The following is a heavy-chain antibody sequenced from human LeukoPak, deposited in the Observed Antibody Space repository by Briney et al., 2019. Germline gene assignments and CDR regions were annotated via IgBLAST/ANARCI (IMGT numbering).Heavy chain of an antibody. J-gene: IGHJ4*02. CDR2: IYYSGST. V-gene: IGHV4-31*03. CDR1: GGSISSGGYY. D-gene: IGHD3-22*01. CDR3: ASGLGGSGYYSDY. Sequence: SETLSLICTVSGGSISSGGYYWSCIRHHPGKGLEWIGYIYYSGSTYYNPSLKSRVTISVDTSKNQFSLKLSSVTAADTAVYYCASGLGGSGYYSDYWGQGTLVTVSS.